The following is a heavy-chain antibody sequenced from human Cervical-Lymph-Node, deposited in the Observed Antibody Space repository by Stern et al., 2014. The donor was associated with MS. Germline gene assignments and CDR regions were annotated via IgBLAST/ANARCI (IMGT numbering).Heavy chain of an antibody. D-gene: IGHD3-16*01. CDR1: GYNFNSYW. Sequence: MQLVQSGPEVKKPGESLKISCKSSGYNFNSYWIGWVRQMPGKGLEWMGIIYPGDSDTIHSPSFKGQVTISADKSISTAYLQWSSLKASDTAMYYCARIRGRFGYDAFDIWGQGTMVTVSS. CDR3: ARIRGRFGYDAFDI. J-gene: IGHJ3*02. V-gene: IGHV5-51*01. CDR2: IYPGDSDT.